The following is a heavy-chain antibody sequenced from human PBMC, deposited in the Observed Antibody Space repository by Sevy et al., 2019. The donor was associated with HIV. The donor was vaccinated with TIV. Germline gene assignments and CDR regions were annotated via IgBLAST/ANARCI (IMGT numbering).Heavy chain of an antibody. CDR3: ARDHPQLRYFDWLSP. Sequence: GGSLRLSCAASGFTFSSYAMHWVRQAPGKGLEWVAVISYDGSNKYYADSVKGRITISRDNSKNTLYLQMNSLRAEDTAVYYCARDHPQLRYFDWLSPWGQGTLVTVSS. CDR2: ISYDGSNK. D-gene: IGHD3-9*01. J-gene: IGHJ5*02. V-gene: IGHV3-30-3*01. CDR1: GFTFSSYA.